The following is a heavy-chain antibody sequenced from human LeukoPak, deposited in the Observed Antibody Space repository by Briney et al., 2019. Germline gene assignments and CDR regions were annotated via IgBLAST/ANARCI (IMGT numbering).Heavy chain of an antibody. J-gene: IGHJ4*02. Sequence: SETLSLTCTVSGGSISSYYWSWIRQPPGKGLEWIGEINHSGSTNYNPSLKSRVTISVDTSKNQFSLKLSSVTAADTAVYYCARHPLIAAAGISFDYWGQGTLVTVSS. CDR2: INHSGST. V-gene: IGHV4-34*01. D-gene: IGHD6-13*01. CDR3: ARHPLIAAAGISFDY. CDR1: GGSISSYY.